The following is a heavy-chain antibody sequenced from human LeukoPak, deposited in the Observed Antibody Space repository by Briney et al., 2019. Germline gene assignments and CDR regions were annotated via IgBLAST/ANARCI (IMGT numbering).Heavy chain of an antibody. CDR1: GYSFISFW. CDR2: IDPSDSYT. J-gene: IGHJ6*02. V-gene: IGHV5-10-1*01. Sequence: HGESLKISCKGSGYSFISFWITWVRQMPGKGLEWMGTIDPSDSYTSYSPSFQGHVTISADKSISTAHLQWSSLKASDTAIYYCARHYSSTGMDFWGPGTTVTVSS. D-gene: IGHD6-13*01. CDR3: ARHYSSTGMDF.